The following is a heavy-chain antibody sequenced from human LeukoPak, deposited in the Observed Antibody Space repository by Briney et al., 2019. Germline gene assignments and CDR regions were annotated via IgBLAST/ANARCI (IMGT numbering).Heavy chain of an antibody. CDR3: ARGYSTMWYSARMDV. Sequence: GGSLRLSCEVSGFNFKSYEMNWVRQAPGKGLEWLSYITGSGSTIYYADSVKGRFTLSRDNAKSSVYLQMNSLRVDDTAVYYCARGYSTMWYSARMDVWGKGTTVTVSS. J-gene: IGHJ6*03. CDR1: GFNFKSYE. V-gene: IGHV3-48*03. D-gene: IGHD6-13*01. CDR2: ITGSGSTI.